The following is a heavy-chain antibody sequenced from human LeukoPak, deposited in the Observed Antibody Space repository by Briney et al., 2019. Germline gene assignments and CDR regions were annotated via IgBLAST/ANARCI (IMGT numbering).Heavy chain of an antibody. V-gene: IGHV4-34*01. Sequence: SETLSLTCALYGGSFSGYYWSWIRQPPGKGLEWIGEINHSGSTNYSPSLKSRVTISLDTSKNQFSLKLSSVTAADTAVCYCARGSRLTGTFDIWGQGTMVTVSS. D-gene: IGHD3-9*01. CDR2: INHSGST. CDR1: GGSFSGYY. CDR3: ARGSRLTGTFDI. J-gene: IGHJ3*02.